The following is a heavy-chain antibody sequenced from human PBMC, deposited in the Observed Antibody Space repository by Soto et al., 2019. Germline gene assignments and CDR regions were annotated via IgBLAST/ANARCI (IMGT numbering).Heavy chain of an antibody. CDR1: GFTFSGYG. Sequence: EVQLVESGGDLVQPGGSLRLSCVASGFTFSGYGMNWVRQGPGKGLEWLSSISKTGTTTYYADSVRGRFTISRDNAKNSLYLQMNSLRDEDVAVYYCARDGYCVSPTCSFLPDVWGQGTTVTVSS. J-gene: IGHJ6*02. CDR3: ARDGYCVSPTCSFLPDV. V-gene: IGHV3-48*02. CDR2: ISKTGTTT. D-gene: IGHD2-2*03.